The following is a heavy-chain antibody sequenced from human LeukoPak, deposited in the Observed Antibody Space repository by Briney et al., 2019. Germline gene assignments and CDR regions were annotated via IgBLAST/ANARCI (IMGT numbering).Heavy chain of an antibody. CDR3: ARVRGPTVASMYFDY. CDR2: IYSGGGT. V-gene: IGHV3-66*01. CDR1: GFTVSSKY. Sequence: GGSLRLSCAASGFTVSSKYMSWFRQAPGKGLEWVSIIYSGGGTYYSDPVKGRFTISRDNSKNTLYLQMDGLKAEDSAVYFCARVRGPTVASMYFDYWGQGARVSVSS. D-gene: IGHD4-11*01. J-gene: IGHJ4*02.